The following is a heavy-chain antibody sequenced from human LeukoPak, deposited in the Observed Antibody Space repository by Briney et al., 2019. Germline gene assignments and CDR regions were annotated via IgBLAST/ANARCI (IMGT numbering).Heavy chain of an antibody. CDR3: AKRGSSIYYWSGPVPHYSYYMDV. CDR1: GFTFSNYG. V-gene: IGHV3-23*01. CDR2: ISGSGGST. D-gene: IGHD6-13*01. J-gene: IGHJ6*03. Sequence: GGSLRLSCAASGFTFSNYGMSWVRQAPGKGLEWVSSISGSGGSTYYADSVKGRFTISRDNSKNTLYLQMNSLSAEDAAIYYCAKRGSSIYYWSGPVPHYSYYMDVWGRGTTVTVSS.